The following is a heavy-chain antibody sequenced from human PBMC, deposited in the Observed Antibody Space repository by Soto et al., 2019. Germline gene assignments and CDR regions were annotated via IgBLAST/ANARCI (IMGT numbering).Heavy chain of an antibody. Sequence: GASVKVSCKASGGTFSSYAISWVRQAPGQGLEWMGGIIPIFGTANYAQKFQGRVTIARDTSASTAYMELSSLRSEDTAVYYCARDRDSGSYSDAFDIWGQGTMVTVSS. D-gene: IGHD1-26*01. CDR3: ARDRDSGSYSDAFDI. CDR1: GGTFSSYA. V-gene: IGHV1-69*05. J-gene: IGHJ3*02. CDR2: IIPIFGTA.